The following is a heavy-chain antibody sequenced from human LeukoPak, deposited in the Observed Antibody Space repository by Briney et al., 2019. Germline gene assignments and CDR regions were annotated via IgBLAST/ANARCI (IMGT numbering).Heavy chain of an antibody. CDR3: TALLRYFDWFD. V-gene: IGHV3-15*01. Sequence: GESLRLSCAASGFTFVGNAVTWVRQAPGKGLEWVGRIKSKTDGGTTDYAAPVKGRFTISRDDSKNTLYLQMNSLKTEDTAVYYCTALLRYFDWFDWGQGTLVTVSS. D-gene: IGHD3-9*01. J-gene: IGHJ4*02. CDR1: GFTFVGNA. CDR2: IKSKTDGGTT.